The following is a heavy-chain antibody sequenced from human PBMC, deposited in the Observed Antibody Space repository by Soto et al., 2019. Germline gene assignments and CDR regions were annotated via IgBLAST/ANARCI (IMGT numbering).Heavy chain of an antibody. Sequence: SETLSLTCTFSGGSISSYYWSWMRQPPGKGLEWIGYIYYSGSTNYNPSLKSRVTISVDTSKNQFSLKLSSVTAADTAVYYCARGGIVVVVAAPDSEYFDLWGRGTLVT. CDR2: IYYSGST. J-gene: IGHJ2*01. D-gene: IGHD2-15*01. V-gene: IGHV4-59*01. CDR1: GGSISSYY. CDR3: ARGGIVVVVAAPDSEYFDL.